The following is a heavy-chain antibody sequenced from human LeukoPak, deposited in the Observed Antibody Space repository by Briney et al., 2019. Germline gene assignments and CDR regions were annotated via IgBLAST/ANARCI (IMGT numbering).Heavy chain of an antibody. D-gene: IGHD3-16*01. CDR2: FDPEDGET. V-gene: IGHV1-24*01. J-gene: IGHJ4*02. Sequence: ASVKVSCKVSGYTLTELSMHWVRQAPGKGLEWMGGFDPEDGETIYAQKFQGRVTMTRDTSISTAYMELSRLRSDDTAVYYCARGALGFDYWGQGTLVTVSS. CDR3: ARGALGFDY. CDR1: GYTLTELS.